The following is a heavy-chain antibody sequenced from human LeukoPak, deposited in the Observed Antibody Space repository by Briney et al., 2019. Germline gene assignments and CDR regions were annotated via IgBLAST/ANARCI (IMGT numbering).Heavy chain of an antibody. V-gene: IGHV3-48*03. J-gene: IGHJ4*02. CDR3: AREGGWADLYFDY. CDR2: ISSSGSTI. D-gene: IGHD3-16*01. Sequence: PGGSLRLSCAASGFTFSSYEMNWVRQAPGKGLEWVSYISSSGSTIYYADSVKGRFTIPRDNAKNSLYLQMNSLRAEDTAVYYCAREGGWADLYFDYWGQGTLVTVSS. CDR1: GFTFSSYE.